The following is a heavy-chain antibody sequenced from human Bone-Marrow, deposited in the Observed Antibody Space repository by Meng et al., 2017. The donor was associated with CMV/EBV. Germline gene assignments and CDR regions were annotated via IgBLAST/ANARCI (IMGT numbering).Heavy chain of an antibody. Sequence: GESLKISCAASGFTFSSYAMSWVRQAPGKGLEWVSGISGSGGSTYYADSVKGRFTISRDNSKNTLYLEMNSLRAEDTAVYYCAKQGYSSSSSCIDYWGQGTRVTVSS. CDR3: AKQGYSSSSSCIDY. D-gene: IGHD6-6*01. J-gene: IGHJ4*02. CDR1: GFTFSSYA. CDR2: ISGSGGST. V-gene: IGHV3-23*01.